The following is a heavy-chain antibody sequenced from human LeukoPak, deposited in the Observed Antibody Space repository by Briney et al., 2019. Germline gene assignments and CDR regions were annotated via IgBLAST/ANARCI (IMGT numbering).Heavy chain of an antibody. V-gene: IGHV3-9*01. CDR3: AKEGYYYDSSGYSPGYFDY. CDR1: GFTFDDYA. J-gene: IGHJ4*02. Sequence: PGRSLRLSCAASGFTFDDYAMHWVRHAPGKGLEWVSGISWNSGSIGYADSVKGRFTISRDNAKNSLYLQMNSLRAEDTALYYCAKEGYYYDSSGYSPGYFDYWGQGTLVTVSS. D-gene: IGHD3-22*01. CDR2: ISWNSGSI.